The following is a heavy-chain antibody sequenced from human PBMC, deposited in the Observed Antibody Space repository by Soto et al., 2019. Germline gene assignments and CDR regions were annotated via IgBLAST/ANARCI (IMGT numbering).Heavy chain of an antibody. V-gene: IGHV1-69*13. Sequence: GASVKVSCKASGGTFSSYAITWVRQAPGQGLEWMGGSIPIFGTANYAQKFQGRVTITADDSTSTAYMELSSLRSEDTAVYYCARGWDDSSGYYYFFDYWGQGTLVTVSS. CDR1: GGTFSSYA. CDR2: SIPIFGTA. CDR3: ARGWDDSSGYYYFFDY. J-gene: IGHJ4*02. D-gene: IGHD3-22*01.